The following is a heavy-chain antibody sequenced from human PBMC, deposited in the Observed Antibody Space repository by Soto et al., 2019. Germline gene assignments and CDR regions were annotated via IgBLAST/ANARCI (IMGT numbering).Heavy chain of an antibody. V-gene: IGHV3-23*01. Sequence: EVQLLESGGGLVQPGGSLRLSCAASGFPFRDYAMSWVRQAPGKGLEWVSVIACCGGSTYSADFVRGRFTISRDSSKNTLYLQINTLRTEDTAIYYCATEKFSTSTYYHYAMDVWGQGTTVTVSS. CDR1: GFPFRDYA. CDR2: IACCGGST. J-gene: IGHJ6*02. D-gene: IGHD6-6*01. CDR3: ATEKFSTSTYYHYAMDV.